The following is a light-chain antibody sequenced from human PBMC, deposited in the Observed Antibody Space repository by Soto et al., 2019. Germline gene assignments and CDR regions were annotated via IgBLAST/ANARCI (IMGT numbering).Light chain of an antibody. CDR1: QSVSSY. J-gene: IGKJ4*01. V-gene: IGKV3-11*01. CDR3: QQRSNWPPLT. CDR2: DAS. Sequence: EIVLTQSPATLSLSPGERATLSCRASQSVSSYLAWYQQKPGQAPRLLIYDASNRATGIPARFSGSGSETDFTLTISSLEPEDVAVYYCQQRSNWPPLTFGGGTKVEIK.